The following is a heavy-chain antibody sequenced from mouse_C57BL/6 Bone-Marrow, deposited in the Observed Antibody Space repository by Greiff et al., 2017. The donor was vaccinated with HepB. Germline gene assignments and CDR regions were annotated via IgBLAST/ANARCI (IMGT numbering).Heavy chain of an antibody. V-gene: IGHV1-22*01. Sequence: EVQLQQSGPELVKPGASVKMSCKASGYTFTDYNMHWVKQSHGKSLEWLGYINPNNGGTSYNQKFKGKATLTVNKSSSTAYMELRSLTSEDSAVYYCARENGSSYEGAMDYWGQGTSVTVSS. CDR3: ARENGSSYEGAMDY. CDR1: GYTFTDYN. J-gene: IGHJ4*01. D-gene: IGHD1-1*01. CDR2: INPNNGGT.